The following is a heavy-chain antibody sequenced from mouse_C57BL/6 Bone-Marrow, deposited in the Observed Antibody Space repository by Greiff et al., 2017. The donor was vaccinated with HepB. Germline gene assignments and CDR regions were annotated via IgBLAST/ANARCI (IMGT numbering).Heavy chain of an antibody. Sequence: EVKLMESGPELVKPGASVKMSCKASGYTFTDYNMHWVKQSHGKSLEWIGYINPNNGGTSYNQKFKGKATLTVNKSSSTAYMELRSLTSEDSAVYYCARGGGSFDYWGQGTTLTVSS. CDR3: ARGGGSFDY. V-gene: IGHV1-22*01. J-gene: IGHJ2*01. CDR1: GYTFTDYN. CDR2: INPNNGGT. D-gene: IGHD1-1*01.